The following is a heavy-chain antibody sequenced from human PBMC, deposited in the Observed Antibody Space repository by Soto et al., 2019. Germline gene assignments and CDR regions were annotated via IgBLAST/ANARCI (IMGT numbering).Heavy chain of an antibody. CDR3: ARSMGGGYDYVPGY. V-gene: IGHV3-30-3*01. D-gene: IGHD5-12*01. CDR2: ISYDGSNK. CDR1: GFTFSSYA. Sequence: QVQLVESGGGVVQPGRSLRLSCAASGFTFSSYAMHWVRQAPGKGLEWVAVISYDGSNKYYADSGKGRFTISRDNSKNTLYLQMNSLRAEDTAVYYCARSMGGGYDYVPGYWGQGTLVTVSS. J-gene: IGHJ4*02.